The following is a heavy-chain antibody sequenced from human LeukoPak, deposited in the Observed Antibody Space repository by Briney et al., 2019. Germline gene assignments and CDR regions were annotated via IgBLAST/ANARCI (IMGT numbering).Heavy chain of an antibody. CDR1: GYSISSGYY. D-gene: IGHD3-22*01. CDR2: IYHSGST. Sequence: PSETLSLTCTVSGYSISSGYYWGWIRQPPGKGLEWIGSIYHSGSTYYNPSLKSRVTISVDTSKNQFSLKLSSVTAADTAVYYCARVPAYDSSRPKDAFDIWGQGTMVTVSS. CDR3: ARVPAYDSSRPKDAFDI. J-gene: IGHJ3*02. V-gene: IGHV4-38-2*02.